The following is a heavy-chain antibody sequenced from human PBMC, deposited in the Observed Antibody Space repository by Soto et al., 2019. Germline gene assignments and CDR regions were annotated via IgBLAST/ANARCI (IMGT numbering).Heavy chain of an antibody. CDR3: AREHDFWGGRQQPIDS. CDR1: GGSFRGFY. V-gene: IGHV4-34*01. J-gene: IGHJ4*02. Sequence: QVQLQQWGAGLLKPSETLSLTCAVPGGSFRGFYWTWIRQSPGKRLEWRGDINHVGITKYNPSLKSRVSRPVDTSKSHFSLKLSSVTAADTAVYYCAREHDFWGGRQQPIDSWGQGTLVTVSS. D-gene: IGHD3-3*01. CDR2: INHVGIT.